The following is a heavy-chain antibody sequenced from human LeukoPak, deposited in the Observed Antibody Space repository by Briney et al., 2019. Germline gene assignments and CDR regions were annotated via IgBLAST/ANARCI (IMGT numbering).Heavy chain of an antibody. Sequence: PSQSLSLTSAVSVGAISGGGYYSGCVRQHPGNCLGWIGYIYYSGSTYYNPSLKSRVTISADTSKNQYSLKLSSVTAADTAVYYCARAPYDSSGYYYFDFWGQGTLVTVSS. V-gene: IGHV4-31*11. CDR1: VGAISGGGYY. CDR3: ARAPYDSSGYYYFDF. CDR2: IYYSGST. J-gene: IGHJ4*02. D-gene: IGHD3-22*01.